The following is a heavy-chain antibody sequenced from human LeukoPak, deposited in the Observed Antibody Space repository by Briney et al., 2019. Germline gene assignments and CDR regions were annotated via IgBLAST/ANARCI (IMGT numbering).Heavy chain of an antibody. CDR2: IKQDGSET. Sequence: GGSLRLSCAASDFTFSSYWMTWVRQAPGKGLEWVANIKQDGSETYYVDSVKGRCTIFRDNAKTSLYLQMNGLRAEDTAVYYCARGGGYYIYWGQGTLVTVSS. CDR1: DFTFSSYW. V-gene: IGHV3-7*01. J-gene: IGHJ4*02. CDR3: ARGGGYYIY. D-gene: IGHD3-22*01.